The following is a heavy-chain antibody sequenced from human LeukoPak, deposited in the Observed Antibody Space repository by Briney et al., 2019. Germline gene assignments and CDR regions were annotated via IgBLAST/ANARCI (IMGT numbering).Heavy chain of an antibody. V-gene: IGHV3-33*06. CDR3: AKDRSSSTSCSNY. J-gene: IGHJ4*02. Sequence: PGGFLRLSCAASGFTFSYYGMHWVRQAPGKGLEWVAAIWNDGGKEYYADSVKGRFTISRDNSKNTLYLQMNSLRAEDTAVYYCAKDRSSSTSCSNYWGQGTLVTVSS. CDR1: GFTFSYYG. CDR2: IWNDGGKE. D-gene: IGHD2-2*01.